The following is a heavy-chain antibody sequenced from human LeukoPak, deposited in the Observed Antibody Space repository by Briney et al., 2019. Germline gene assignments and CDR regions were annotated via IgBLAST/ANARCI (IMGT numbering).Heavy chain of an antibody. CDR2: FYYSGST. J-gene: IGHJ4*02. CDR1: GGSISSSSYY. D-gene: IGHD5-24*01. CDR3: ARRRKRWLTHAYDY. Sequence: SEPLSLTCNVSGGSISSSSYYWGWIRQPSGKGLEWIGSFYYSGSTNYNPSLKSRVTISVDTSKNQFSLKLSSVTAADTAVYYCARRRKRWLTHAYDYWGQGTLVTVSS. V-gene: IGHV4-39*07.